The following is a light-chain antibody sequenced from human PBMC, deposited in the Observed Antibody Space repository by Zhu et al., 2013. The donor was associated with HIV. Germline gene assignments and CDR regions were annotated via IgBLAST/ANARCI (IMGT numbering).Light chain of an antibody. Sequence: QSALTQPASVSGSLGQAITISCTGTSSDVGAYNYVSWYQQYPGKAPKLLIYEVNKRPSGISNRFSGSKSGNTASLTISGLQTEDEADYFCNSYTTTSTWVFGGGTKLTVL. CDR2: EVN. CDR3: NSYTTTSTWV. V-gene: IGLV2-14*01. J-gene: IGLJ2*01. CDR1: SSDVGAYNY.